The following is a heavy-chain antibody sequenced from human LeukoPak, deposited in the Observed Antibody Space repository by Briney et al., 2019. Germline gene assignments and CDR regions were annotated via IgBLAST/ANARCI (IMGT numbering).Heavy chain of an antibody. D-gene: IGHD4-17*01. CDR3: ARDDYGSFSYYYYYGMDV. CDR1: GDSVSSNSAA. V-gene: IGHV6-1*01. Sequence: SQALSLTCAISGDSVSSNSAAWNWIRQSPSRGLEWLGRTYYGSKWYNDYAVSVKSRITINPDTSKNQFSLQLNSVTPEDTAVYYCARDDYGSFSYYYYYGMDVWGQGTTVTVSS. CDR2: TYYGSKWYN. J-gene: IGHJ6*02.